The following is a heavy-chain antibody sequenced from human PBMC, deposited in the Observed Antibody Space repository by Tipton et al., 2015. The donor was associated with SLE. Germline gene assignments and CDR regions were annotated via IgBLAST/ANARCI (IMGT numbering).Heavy chain of an antibody. CDR2: IYSGGST. V-gene: IGHV3-53*01. CDR3: ARASRPITDFDY. J-gene: IGHJ4*02. CDR1: GFTVSSNY. Sequence: SLRLSCAASGFTVSSNYMSWVRQAPGKGLEWVSVIYSGGSTYYADSVKGRFTISRDNSKNTLYLQMNSLRAEDTAVYYCARASRPITDFDYWGQGTLVTVTS. D-gene: IGHD1-20*01.